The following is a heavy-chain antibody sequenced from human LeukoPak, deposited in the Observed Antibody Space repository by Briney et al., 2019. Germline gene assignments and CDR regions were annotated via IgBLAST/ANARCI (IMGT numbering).Heavy chain of an antibody. D-gene: IGHD4-17*01. J-gene: IGHJ6*03. CDR1: GFTFSSYT. V-gene: IGHV3-21*01. CDR2: ISSTSGVI. Sequence: KTGGSLRLSCAASGFTFSSYTMNWVRQAPGKGLEWVSTISSTSGVIYYADSMKGRFTISRDNAKNSLYLQMNSLRAEDTAVYYCAKVGEVSKYTVTTGYYYYMDVWGKGTTVTVSS. CDR3: AKVGEVSKYTVTTGYYYYMDV.